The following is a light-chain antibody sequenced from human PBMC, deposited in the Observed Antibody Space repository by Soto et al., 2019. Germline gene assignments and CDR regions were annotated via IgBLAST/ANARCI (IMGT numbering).Light chain of an antibody. CDR1: QTISSSY. V-gene: IGKV3-20*01. J-gene: IGKJ2*01. CDR2: AGS. Sequence: EIVLTQSPGTLSLSPGERATLSCRASQTISSSYLTWYQHKPGQAPRLLIYAGSSRATAIPDRFSGSGSGTDFTLTISRLEPEDFAVYYCQQYCSSFRYTFGQGTKLEIK. CDR3: QQYCSSFRYT.